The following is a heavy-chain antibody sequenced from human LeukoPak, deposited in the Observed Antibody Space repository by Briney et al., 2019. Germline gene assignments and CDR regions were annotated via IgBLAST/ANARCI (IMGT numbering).Heavy chain of an antibody. V-gene: IGHV3-30*02. CDR2: IRYDGSNK. D-gene: IGHD3-22*01. CDR3: ATLPYYYDSSGSYYFDY. CDR1: GVTFSNYW. J-gene: IGHJ4*02. Sequence: LPGGSLRLSCAASGVTFSNYWMTWVRQAPGKGLEWVAFIRYDGSNKYYADSVKGRFTISRDNSKNTLYLQMNSLRVEDTAVYYCATLPYYYDSSGSYYFDYWGQGTLVTVSS.